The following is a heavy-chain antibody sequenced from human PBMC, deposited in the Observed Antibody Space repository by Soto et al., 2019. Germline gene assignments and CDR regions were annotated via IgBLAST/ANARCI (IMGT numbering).Heavy chain of an antibody. V-gene: IGHV1-69*01. CDR2: IIPIFGTA. CDR3: ARAPNYYDSSGYYLLDY. D-gene: IGHD3-22*01. CDR1: GGTFSSYA. J-gene: IGHJ4*02. Sequence: QVQLVQTGAEVKKPGSSVKVSCKASGGTFSSYAISWVRQAPGQGLEWMGGIIPIFGTANYAQKFQGRVTITADESTSTAYMELSSLRAEDTAVYYCARAPNYYDSSGYYLLDYWGQGTLVTVSS.